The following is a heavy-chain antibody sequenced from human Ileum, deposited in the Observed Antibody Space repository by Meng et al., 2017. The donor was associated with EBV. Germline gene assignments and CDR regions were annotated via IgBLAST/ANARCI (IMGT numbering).Heavy chain of an antibody. Sequence: QVQLVVSGGGLVKPVGSLRLSCVASGFTLGDYYMGWTRQAPGKGLEWISYIDSGSTTINYADSVKGRFTISRDNAMNTLYLEMNYLRADDTAVYYCARENYGSDYWGQGTLVTVSS. CDR3: ARENYGSDY. CDR2: IDSGSTTI. J-gene: IGHJ4*02. CDR1: GFTLGDYY. V-gene: IGHV3-11*01. D-gene: IGHD4-17*01.